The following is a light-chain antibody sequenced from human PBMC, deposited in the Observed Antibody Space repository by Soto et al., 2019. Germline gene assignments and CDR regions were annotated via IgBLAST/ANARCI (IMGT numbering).Light chain of an antibody. CDR2: DAS. Sequence: EIVLTQSPATLSLSPGDRATLSCRASQSVSSYLAWYQQKPGQAPRLLIYDASNRATGIPARFSGSGSGTDFTLTISSLEPEDFAIYYCQQRSNWPRFTFGPGTKVDIK. CDR1: QSVSSY. CDR3: QQRSNWPRFT. J-gene: IGKJ3*01. V-gene: IGKV3-11*01.